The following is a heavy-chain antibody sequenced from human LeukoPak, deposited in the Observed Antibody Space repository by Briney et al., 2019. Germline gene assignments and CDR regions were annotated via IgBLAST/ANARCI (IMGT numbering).Heavy chain of an antibody. Sequence: GASVKVSCKASGYTFTSYGISWVRQAPGQGLEWMGWISAYNGNTNYAQKVKGRVTMTTDTSTSTAYMELRSPRSDDTAVYYCARLSGLGPDSPWELDRWGQGTLVTVSS. D-gene: IGHD1-26*01. J-gene: IGHJ4*02. V-gene: IGHV1-18*01. CDR2: ISAYNGNT. CDR3: ARLSGLGPDSPWELDR. CDR1: GYTFTSYG.